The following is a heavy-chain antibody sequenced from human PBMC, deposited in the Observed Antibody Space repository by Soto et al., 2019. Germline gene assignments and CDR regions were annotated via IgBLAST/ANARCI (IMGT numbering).Heavy chain of an antibody. Sequence: QVQLVESGGGLVKPGGSLRLSCAASGFTFSDYHMSWIRQAPGQGLEWVSFIESRGRTISYADSVKGRFTISRDNAKNALFLQINSLRVEDAGVYYCVKQAARNYFDFWGQGTLLTVSS. CDR3: VKQAARNYFDF. D-gene: IGHD6-6*01. V-gene: IGHV3-11*01. CDR1: GFTFSDYH. CDR2: IESRGRTI. J-gene: IGHJ4*02.